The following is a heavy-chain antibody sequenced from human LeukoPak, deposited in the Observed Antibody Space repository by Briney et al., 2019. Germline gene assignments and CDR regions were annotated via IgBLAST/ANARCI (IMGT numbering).Heavy chain of an antibody. Sequence: GGSLRLSCAASGFTFSSYAMSWVRQAPGKGLEWVSAISGSGGSTYYADSVKGRFTISRDNSKNTLYLQMNSLRAEDTAVYYCAKGGRGTMIVVVTDWIDYWGQGTLVTVSS. CDR3: AKGGRGTMIVVVTDWIDY. D-gene: IGHD3-22*01. CDR1: GFTFSSYA. V-gene: IGHV3-23*01. CDR2: ISGSGGST. J-gene: IGHJ4*02.